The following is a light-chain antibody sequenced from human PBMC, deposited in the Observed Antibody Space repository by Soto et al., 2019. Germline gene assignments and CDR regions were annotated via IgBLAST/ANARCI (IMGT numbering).Light chain of an antibody. CDR1: QGIGNY. CDR2: AAS. Sequence: DIQMTQSPSSLSASVGDRVTITCRASQGIGNYLAWYQQRPGKVPELLIFAASTLQSGVPSRFSAGGSGTEFTLTISSLQPEDVATYYCQKYNGSPPTFGQGTKVEIK. J-gene: IGKJ1*01. V-gene: IGKV1-27*01. CDR3: QKYNGSPPT.